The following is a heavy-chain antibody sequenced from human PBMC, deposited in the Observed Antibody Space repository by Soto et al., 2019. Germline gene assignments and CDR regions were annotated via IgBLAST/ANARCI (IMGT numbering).Heavy chain of an antibody. CDR3: AKERRNYGSGSYYQPVRYFDY. CDR1: GFTFSSYA. D-gene: IGHD3-10*01. CDR2: ISGSGGST. J-gene: IGHJ4*02. V-gene: IGHV3-23*01. Sequence: GESLKISCAASGFTFSSYAMSWVRQAPGKGLEWVSAISGSGGSTYYADSVKGRFTISRDNSKNTLYLQMNSLRAEDTAVYYCAKERRNYGSGSYYQPVRYFDYWGQGTLVTVSS.